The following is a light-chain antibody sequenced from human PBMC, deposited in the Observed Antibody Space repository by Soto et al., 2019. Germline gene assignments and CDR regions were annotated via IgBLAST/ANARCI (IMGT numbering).Light chain of an antibody. J-gene: IGKJ1*01. V-gene: IGKV4-1*01. CDR2: WAS. Sequence: DIVMTQSPDSLAVSLCERATINCKSSQSVLYSSNNKNYLAWYQQKPGQPPKLLIYWASTRESGVPDRFSGSGSGTDFTLTINSLQAEDVAVYYCQQYYSTPWTFGQGTKVDIK. CDR1: QSVLYSSNNKNY. CDR3: QQYYSTPWT.